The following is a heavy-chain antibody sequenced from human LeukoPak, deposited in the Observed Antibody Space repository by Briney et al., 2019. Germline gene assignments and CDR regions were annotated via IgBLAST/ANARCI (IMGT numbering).Heavy chain of an antibody. CDR3: ARVGYYDSSGYLDAFDI. D-gene: IGHD3-22*01. J-gene: IGHJ3*02. Sequence: PGGSLRLSCTASGFPFGSYAMTWVRQAPGKGLEWVSTISGGALNTYYADSVTGRFTLSRDNSNNTLHLQMTSLRAEDTAVYYCARVGYYDSSGYLDAFDIWGQGTMVTVSS. CDR1: GFPFGSYA. CDR2: ISGGALNT. V-gene: IGHV3-23*01.